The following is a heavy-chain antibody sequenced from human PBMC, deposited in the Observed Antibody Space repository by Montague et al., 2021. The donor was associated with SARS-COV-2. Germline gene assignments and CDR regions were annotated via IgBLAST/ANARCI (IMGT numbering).Heavy chain of an antibody. V-gene: IGHV3-33*01. Sequence: SLRLSCAASGFTFSSHGMHWVRQAPGKGLEWVAVIWYDGSNKYYVDSVKGRFTISRDNTKNTLYLQMNSLRAEDTAVYYCARDLRFGKLYPDFDYWGQGTLVTVSS. CDR3: ARDLRFGKLYPDFDY. D-gene: IGHD3-10*01. CDR1: GFTFSSHG. CDR2: IWYDGSNK. J-gene: IGHJ4*02.